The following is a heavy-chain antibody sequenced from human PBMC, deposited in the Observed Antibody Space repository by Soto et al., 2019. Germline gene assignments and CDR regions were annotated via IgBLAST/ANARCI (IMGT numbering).Heavy chain of an antibody. Sequence: SETLSLTCTVSGGSISSSSYYWGWIRQPPGKGLEWIGSIYYSGSTYYNPSLKSRVTISVDTSKNQFSLKLSSVTAADTAVYYCARLEASDIAAPTFDYWGQGTLVTVSS. V-gene: IGHV4-39*01. J-gene: IGHJ4*02. CDR1: GGSISSSSYY. D-gene: IGHD5-12*01. CDR2: IYYSGST. CDR3: ARLEASDIAAPTFDY.